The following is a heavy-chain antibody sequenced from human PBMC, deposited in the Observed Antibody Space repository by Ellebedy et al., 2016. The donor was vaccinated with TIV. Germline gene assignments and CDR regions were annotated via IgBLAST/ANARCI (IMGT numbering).Heavy chain of an antibody. V-gene: IGHV3-21*04. CDR2: ISSSSSYI. D-gene: IGHD3-3*01. Sequence: GGSLRLSXAASGFTFSSYSMNWVRQAPGKGLEWVSSISSSSSYIYYADSVKGRFTISRDNSKNTLYLQMNSLRAEDTAVYYCAKDPRFLEWLHRPYYYYMDVWGKGTTVTVSS. CDR1: GFTFSSYS. CDR3: AKDPRFLEWLHRPYYYYMDV. J-gene: IGHJ6*03.